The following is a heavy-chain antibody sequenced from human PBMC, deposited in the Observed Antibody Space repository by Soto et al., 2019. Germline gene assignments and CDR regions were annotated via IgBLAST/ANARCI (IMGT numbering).Heavy chain of an antibody. CDR3: ARSTPVNTSDYYYYGMEV. CDR2: ISYDGSNK. Sequence: GGSLRLSCAGYGFNFSNYSMNWVRQTPGKGLEWVSVISYDGSNKYYADSVKGRFTISRHNSKNTLYLQMNSLRAEDTAVYYCARSTPVNTSDYYYYGMEVWGQGTPVILSS. D-gene: IGHD4-4*01. J-gene: IGHJ6*01. V-gene: IGHV3-30-3*01. CDR1: GFNFSNYS.